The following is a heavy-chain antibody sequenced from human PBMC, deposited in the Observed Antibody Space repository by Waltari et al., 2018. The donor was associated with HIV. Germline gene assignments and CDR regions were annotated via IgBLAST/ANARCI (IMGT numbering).Heavy chain of an antibody. V-gene: IGHV3-23*01. CDR1: GFSFSISA. D-gene: IGHD6-13*01. Sequence: EVQLLESGGGLVQPGGSLRRSRRASGFSFSISAMTLVRQAPGKGLEWVSGISGSGDNRYYADSVKGRFTISRDNSKNKVFLQMKSLRPEDTAFYYCTKDPVTAVGNINWFDPWGQGTLVTVSS. CDR2: ISGSGDNR. CDR3: TKDPVTAVGNINWFDP. J-gene: IGHJ5*02.